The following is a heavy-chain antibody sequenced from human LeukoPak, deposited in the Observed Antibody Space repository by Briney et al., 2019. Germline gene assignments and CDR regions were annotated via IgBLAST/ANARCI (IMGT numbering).Heavy chain of an antibody. D-gene: IGHD5-24*01. CDR1: GFTFGSYW. Sequence: GGSLRLSCTASGFTFGSYWMTWVRQTPGKGLEWVANMKHDGIEKYYVDSVKGRFTISRDNTKNSLYLQMNSLRAEDTAVYYCAREGREGYNYPALDFWGQGILVTVSS. V-gene: IGHV3-7*05. J-gene: IGHJ4*02. CDR3: AREGREGYNYPALDF. CDR2: MKHDGIEK.